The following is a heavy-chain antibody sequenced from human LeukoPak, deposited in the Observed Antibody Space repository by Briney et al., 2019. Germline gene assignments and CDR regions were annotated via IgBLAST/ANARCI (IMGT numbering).Heavy chain of an antibody. CDR1: GYTFNNYA. D-gene: IGHD2-21*02. CDR2: ISGSGGGT. J-gene: IGHJ3*01. CDR3: AKEKSVTGPGRFAFDV. Sequence: PGGSLRLSCAASGYTFNNYAMTWVRQAPGKGLEWVSSISGSGGGTYYADSVKGRITTSRDNSKNTVSLQMNSLRAEDTAVYYCAKEKSVTGPGRFAFDVWGQGTLVTVSS. V-gene: IGHV3-23*01.